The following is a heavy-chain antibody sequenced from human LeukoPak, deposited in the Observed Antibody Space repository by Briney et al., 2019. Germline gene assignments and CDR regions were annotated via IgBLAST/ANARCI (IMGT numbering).Heavy chain of an antibody. CDR1: GGSINNYY. Sequence: PSETLSLTCTVSGGSINNYYWSWIRQPPGRGLEWIGSIYSSGSTNYSPSLKSRVIISVDTSKSQFSLKLSSLTAADTAMYYCARHGANGHSYGAYLDYWGQGTLVTVSS. D-gene: IGHD5-18*01. CDR2: IYSSGST. J-gene: IGHJ4*02. CDR3: ARHGANGHSYGAYLDY. V-gene: IGHV4-59*08.